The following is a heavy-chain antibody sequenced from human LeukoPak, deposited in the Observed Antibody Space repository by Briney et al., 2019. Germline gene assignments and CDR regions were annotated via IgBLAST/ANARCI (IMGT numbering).Heavy chain of an antibody. V-gene: IGHV4-59*01. CDR1: GGSISSYY. Sequence: SETLSLTCTVSGGSISSYYWSWIRQPPGKGLEWIGYIYYSGSTNYNPSLKSRVTISVDTSKNQFSLKLSSVTAADTAVYYCARDRGGLGYWDVWGQGTMVTVSS. J-gene: IGHJ3*01. CDR2: IYYSGST. CDR3: ARDRGGLGYWDV. D-gene: IGHD2-15*01.